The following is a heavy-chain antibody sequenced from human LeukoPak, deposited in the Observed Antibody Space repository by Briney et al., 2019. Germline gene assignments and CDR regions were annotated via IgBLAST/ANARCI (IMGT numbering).Heavy chain of an antibody. Sequence: ASVKVSCKASGYTFTSYGISWVRQAPGQGLEWMGGIIPIFGTANYAQKFQGRVTITADESTSTAYMELSSLRSEDTAVYYCAADYYDSSGYYCFDYWGQGTLVTVSS. J-gene: IGHJ4*02. V-gene: IGHV1-69*13. CDR2: IIPIFGTA. CDR1: GYTFTSYG. D-gene: IGHD3-22*01. CDR3: AADYYDSSGYYCFDY.